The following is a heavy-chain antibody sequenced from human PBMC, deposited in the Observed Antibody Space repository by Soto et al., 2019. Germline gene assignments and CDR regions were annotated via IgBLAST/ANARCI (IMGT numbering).Heavy chain of an antibody. CDR3: ARVGVTLYYFDY. J-gene: IGHJ4*02. CDR2: ISYDGSNK. D-gene: IGHD3-10*01. CDR1: GFTFSSYA. V-gene: IGHV3-30-3*01. Sequence: GGSLRLSCAASGFTFSSYAMHWVRQAPGKGLEWVAVISYDGSNKYYADSVKGRFTISRDNAKNTLYLQMNSLRAEDTAVYYCARVGVTLYYFDYWGQGTLVTVSS.